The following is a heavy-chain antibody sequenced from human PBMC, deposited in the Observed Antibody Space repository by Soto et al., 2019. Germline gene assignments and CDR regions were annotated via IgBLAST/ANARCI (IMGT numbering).Heavy chain of an antibody. CDR1: GFAVSSSY. V-gene: IGHV3-66*01. D-gene: IGHD1-1*01. Sequence: EVQLMESGGDLVRPGGSLRLSCAASGFAVSSSYMSWVRQAPGKGLEWVSFIKNEGAFYADSVKGRFTISRDNSKNTVSLQMNSLRAEDTAVYHCATGMDNAKVHHWGQGTLVTVSS. CDR3: ATGMDNAKVHH. J-gene: IGHJ1*01. CDR2: IKNEGA.